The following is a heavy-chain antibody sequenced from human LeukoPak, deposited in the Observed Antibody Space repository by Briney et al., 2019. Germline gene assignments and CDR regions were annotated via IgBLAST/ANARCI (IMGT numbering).Heavy chain of an antibody. CDR3: AKDLWFGDPEY. Sequence: ETLSLTCAVYGGSFSGYYWSWIRQPPGKGLEWVSAISGSGGSTYYADSVKGRFTISRDNSKNTLYLQMNSLRAEDTAVYYCAKDLWFGDPEYWGQGTLVTVSS. CDR2: ISGSGGST. CDR1: GGSFSGYY. D-gene: IGHD3-10*01. V-gene: IGHV3-23*01. J-gene: IGHJ4*02.